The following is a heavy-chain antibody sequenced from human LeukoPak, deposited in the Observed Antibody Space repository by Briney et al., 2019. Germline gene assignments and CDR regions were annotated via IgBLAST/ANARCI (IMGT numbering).Heavy chain of an antibody. CDR3: AKSYDSSGYYLYYFDY. CDR1: GFTFDDYA. V-gene: IGHV3-9*01. Sequence: GGSLRLSCAASGFTFDDYAVHWVRQAPGKGLEWVSGISWNSGSIGYADSVKGRFTISRDNAKNSLYLQMNSLRAEDTALYYCAKSYDSSGYYLYYFDYWGQGTLVTVSS. CDR2: ISWNSGSI. D-gene: IGHD3-22*01. J-gene: IGHJ4*02.